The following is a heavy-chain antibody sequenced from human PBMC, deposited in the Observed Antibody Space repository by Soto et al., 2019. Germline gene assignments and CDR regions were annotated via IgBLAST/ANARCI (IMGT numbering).Heavy chain of an antibody. J-gene: IGHJ5*02. D-gene: IGHD2-2*01. V-gene: IGHV4-31*03. CDR3: ARGPVIVVVPAALPSHWFDP. CDR1: GGSISSGGYY. Sequence: QVQLQESGPGLVKPSQTLSLTCTVSGGSISSGGYYWSWIRQHPGKGLEWIGYIYYSGSTYYNPSLKSRVTISVDTSTTQFSLQLSPVTAADTAVYYWARGPVIVVVPAALPSHWFDPWGQGTLVTVSS. CDR2: IYYSGST.